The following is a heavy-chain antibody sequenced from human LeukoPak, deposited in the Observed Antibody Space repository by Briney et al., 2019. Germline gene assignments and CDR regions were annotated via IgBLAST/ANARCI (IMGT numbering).Heavy chain of an antibody. CDR3: ARGYGDLLIFDY. CDR2: ISGSGGST. V-gene: IGHV3-23*01. Sequence: GGSLRLSCAASGPTFNYAWMSWVRQAPGKGLEGVSAISGSGGSTYYADSVKGRFTISRDNSKNTLYLQMNSLRVEDTAVYYCARGYGDLLIFDYWGQGTLVTVSS. D-gene: IGHD4-17*01. J-gene: IGHJ4*02. CDR1: GPTFNYAW.